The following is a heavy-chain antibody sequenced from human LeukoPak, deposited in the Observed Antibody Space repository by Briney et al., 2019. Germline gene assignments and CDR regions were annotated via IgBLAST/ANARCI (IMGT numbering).Heavy chain of an antibody. Sequence: ASVRVSCKASGYSINRFGVTWVRQAPGQGLEWIGWISSDNGIPRYADKFQGRVTLTTDTSKPTTYMELRSLRSDDSAVYFCANVAKGRYFFYYMDVWGKGTTVTVSS. CDR1: GYSINRFG. CDR3: ANVAKGRYFFYYMDV. CDR2: ISSDNGIP. V-gene: IGHV1-18*01. J-gene: IGHJ6*03. D-gene: IGHD2-15*01.